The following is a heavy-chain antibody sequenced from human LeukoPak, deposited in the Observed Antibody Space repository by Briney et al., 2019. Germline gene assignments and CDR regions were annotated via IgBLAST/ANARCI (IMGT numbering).Heavy chain of an antibody. CDR1: GFTFNKYA. J-gene: IGHJ4*02. CDR3: ARDAGGNSLDY. V-gene: IGHV3-23*01. CDR2: ISGSDAGT. Sequence: GGSLRLSCAASGFTFNKYAMSWVRQAPGKGLEWVSAISGSDAGTYYADSEKGRFTISRDNSKNTLYLQMNSLRADDTAVYYCARDAGGNSLDYWGQGTLVTVSS. D-gene: IGHD4-23*01.